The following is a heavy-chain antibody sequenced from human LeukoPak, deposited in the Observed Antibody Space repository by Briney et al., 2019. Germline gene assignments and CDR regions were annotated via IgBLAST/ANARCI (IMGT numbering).Heavy chain of an antibody. Sequence: PGGSLRLSCAASGFTFSSYVMSWVRQAPGEGLEWVSGVSGPGGSTYYADSVKGRFTISRDNSKDTLYLQMNSLRAEDTAVYYCAKGRRYGDYDVWGRGTTVIVS. CDR1: GFTFSSYV. CDR2: VSGPGGST. J-gene: IGHJ6*02. CDR3: AKGRRYGDYDV. V-gene: IGHV3-23*01. D-gene: IGHD4-17*01.